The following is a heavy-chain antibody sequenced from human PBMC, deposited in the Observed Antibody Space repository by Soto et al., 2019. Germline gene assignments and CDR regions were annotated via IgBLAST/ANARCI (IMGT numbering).Heavy chain of an antibody. Sequence: ASVKVSCKASGNTFTSYDINWVRRATGEGLEYLGWMNPNSGDTAYVQKFQGRVTMTWDTSITTAYMELRSLRSEDTAVYFCARDITGAPPGMATITVYYGMDVWGQGTTVTVSS. CDR1: GNTFTSYD. D-gene: IGHD5-12*01. CDR2: MNPNSGDT. V-gene: IGHV1-8*01. CDR3: ARDITGAPPGMATITVYYGMDV. J-gene: IGHJ6*02.